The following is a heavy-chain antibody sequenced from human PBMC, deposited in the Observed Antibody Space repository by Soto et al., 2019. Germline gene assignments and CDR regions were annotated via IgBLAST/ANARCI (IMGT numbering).Heavy chain of an antibody. Sequence: EVQLVQSGAEVKKPGESLRISCKGSGYSFTSYWISWVRQMPGKGLEWMGRIDPSDSYTNYSPSFQGHVTISADKSISTAYLQWSSLKASDTAMYYCARTGPDTAMDDGLNYYYYYGMDVWGQGTTVTVSS. V-gene: IGHV5-10-1*03. CDR1: GYSFTSYW. CDR3: ARTGPDTAMDDGLNYYYYYGMDV. CDR2: IDPSDSYT. D-gene: IGHD5-18*01. J-gene: IGHJ6*02.